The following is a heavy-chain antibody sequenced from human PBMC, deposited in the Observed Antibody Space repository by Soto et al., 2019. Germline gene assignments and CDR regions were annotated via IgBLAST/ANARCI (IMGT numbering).Heavy chain of an antibody. CDR3: ARGSSRWDY. Sequence: LSLTCTVSRGYVNTFHWSWVRQPAGKGLEWIGRIFPNGNTDYSPSLKSRVTLSVDTSKNQFSLRLSSVTAADTAMYYCARGSSRWDYWGQGTLVTVSS. CDR2: IFPNGNT. D-gene: IGHD6-13*01. CDR1: RGYVNTFH. J-gene: IGHJ4*02. V-gene: IGHV4-4*07.